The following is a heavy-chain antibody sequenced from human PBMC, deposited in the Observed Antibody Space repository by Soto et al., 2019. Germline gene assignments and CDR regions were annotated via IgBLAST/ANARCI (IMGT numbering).Heavy chain of an antibody. CDR3: ASWHEREHAYDV. CDR2: LYDVDGS. CDR1: GLTVSDKKY. D-gene: IGHD1-1*01. Sequence: DVQLVESGGGLIQPGESLRLSCAAFGLTVSDKKYVAWVRQAPGKGLERVSALYDVDGSFYADSVKGRFTTSSDSSKTTVYLQMNGLRPDDTAVYYCASWHEREHAYDVWGQGTTVTVSS. J-gene: IGHJ3*01. V-gene: IGHV3-53*01.